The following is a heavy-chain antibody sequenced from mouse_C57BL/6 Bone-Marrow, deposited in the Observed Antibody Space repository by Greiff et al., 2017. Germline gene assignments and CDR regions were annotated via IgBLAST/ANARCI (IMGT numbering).Heavy chain of an antibody. V-gene: IGHV1-54*01. D-gene: IGHD1-1*01. CDR1: GYAFTNYL. CDR3: AREGGSTGVAFAY. CDR2: INPGSGGT. J-gene: IGHJ3*01. Sequence: QVQLQQSGAELVRPGTSVKVSCKASGYAFTNYLIKWVKQRPGQGLEWIGVINPGSGGTNYNEKFKGKATLTADKSSSTAYMQLSSLTSEDSAVYFCAREGGSTGVAFAYWGQGTRVTVSA.